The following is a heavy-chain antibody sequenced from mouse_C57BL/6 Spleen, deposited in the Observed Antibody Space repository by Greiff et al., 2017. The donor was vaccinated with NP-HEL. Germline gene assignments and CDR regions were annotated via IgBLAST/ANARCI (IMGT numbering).Heavy chain of an antibody. V-gene: IGHV5-17*01. CDR3: ARWLRGYAMDY. D-gene: IGHD2-2*01. CDR2: ISSGSSTI. Sequence: EVKVVESGGGLVKPGGSLKLSCAASGFTFSDYGMHWVRQAPEKGLEWVAYISSGSSTIYYADTVKGRFTISRDNAKNTLFLQMTSLRSEDTAMYYCARWLRGYAMDYWGQGTSVTVSS. CDR1: GFTFSDYG. J-gene: IGHJ4*01.